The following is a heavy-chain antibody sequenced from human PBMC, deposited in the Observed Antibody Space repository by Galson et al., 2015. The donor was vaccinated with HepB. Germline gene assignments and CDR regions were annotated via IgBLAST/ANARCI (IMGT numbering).Heavy chain of an antibody. D-gene: IGHD2-2*01. CDR3: ARCVYCSSTSCLKRGYYYYYMDV. Sequence: SVKVSCKASGYTFTSYDINWVRQATGQGLEWMGWMNPNSGNTGYAQKFQGRVTMTRNTSISTAYMELSSLRSEDTAVYYCARCVYCSSTSCLKRGYYYYYMDVWGKGTTVTVSS. V-gene: IGHV1-8*01. CDR1: GYTFTSYD. CDR2: MNPNSGNT. J-gene: IGHJ6*03.